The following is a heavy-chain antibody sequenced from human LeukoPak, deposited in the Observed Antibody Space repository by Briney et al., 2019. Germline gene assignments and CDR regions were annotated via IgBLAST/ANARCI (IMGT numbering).Heavy chain of an antibody. CDR3: ATKQWLAPPPDS. D-gene: IGHD6-19*01. V-gene: IGHV3-74*01. Sequence: RGSLRLSCAASGFTFSKYWMLWVRQAPGKGLESVSRINTDGTVATYADSVKGRFTVSRDNADNTMFLQTNSVRDEDTAVYYCATKQWLAPPPDSWGQGTPVTVHS. J-gene: IGHJ4*02. CDR2: INTDGTVA. CDR1: GFTFSKYW.